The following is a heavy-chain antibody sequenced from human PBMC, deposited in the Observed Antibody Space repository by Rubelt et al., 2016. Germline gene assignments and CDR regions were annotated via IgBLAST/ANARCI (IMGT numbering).Heavy chain of an antibody. CDR2: VYYSGST. Sequence: QVQLQESGPGLVKPSETLSLTCAVSGGSISSYYWSWIRQPPGKGLEWIGYVYYSGSTNYNPSLKSRFPISLDTSKNHFSLKLSPVTAADTAVYYCASSTVTNRYWYFDLWGRGTLVTVSS. D-gene: IGHD4-17*01. V-gene: IGHV4-59*08. J-gene: IGHJ2*01. CDR3: ASSTVTNRYWYFDL. CDR1: GGSISSYY.